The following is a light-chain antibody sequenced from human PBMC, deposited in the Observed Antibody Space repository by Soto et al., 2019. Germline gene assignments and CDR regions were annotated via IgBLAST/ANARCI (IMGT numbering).Light chain of an antibody. CDR1: QRVSNY. Sequence: EIVLNQFSGTLSYYPGVRATLSYRASQRVSNYLAWYAETAGQAPRVVIYDASIRATVIPARFSCSRSGTEFNLTISSLQSPDFAVYYCQQYGTFQLTFSGGTKV. CDR2: DAS. V-gene: IGKV3-15*01. CDR3: QQYGTFQLT. J-gene: IGKJ4*01.